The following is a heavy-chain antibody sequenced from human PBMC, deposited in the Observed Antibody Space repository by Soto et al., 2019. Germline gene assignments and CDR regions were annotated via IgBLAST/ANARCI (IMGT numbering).Heavy chain of an antibody. Sequence: GASVKVSCKASGYTFTSYGISWVRQAPGQGLEWMGWISAYNGNTNYAQKLQGRVTMTTDTSTSTAYMELRSLRSDDTAVYYCASEPVYCGGDCYNAWGQGTLVTVSS. V-gene: IGHV1-18*01. CDR1: GYTFTSYG. D-gene: IGHD2-21*01. J-gene: IGHJ4*02. CDR2: ISAYNGNT. CDR3: ASEPVYCGGDCYNA.